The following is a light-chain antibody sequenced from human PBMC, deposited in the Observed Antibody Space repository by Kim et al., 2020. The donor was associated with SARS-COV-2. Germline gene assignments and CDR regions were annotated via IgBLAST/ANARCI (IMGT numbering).Light chain of an antibody. CDR1: GGHSTYA. J-gene: IGLJ3*02. V-gene: IGLV4-69*02. CDR3: QSWDTGIQV. Sequence: QLVLTQSPSASASLGASVKLTCTLSGGHSTYAIVWHQQQSEKGPRYLMKVNSDGSQIKGDGIPDRFSGSSSGPQRYLIISSLQSEDEADYYCQSWDTGIQVFGGGTKLTVL. CDR2: VNSDGSQ.